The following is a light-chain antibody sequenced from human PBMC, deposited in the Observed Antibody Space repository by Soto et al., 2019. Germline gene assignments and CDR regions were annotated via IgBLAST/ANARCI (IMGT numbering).Light chain of an antibody. CDR2: QAS. V-gene: IGKV1-5*03. Sequence: DMHMTQSPSSLSASLGERVTITFRASQSTSSYLAWYQQKPGKAPKLLIYQASSLENGVPSRFSGSGSGTEFSLTISSLQPDDFATYYCQQYSSHSTFGQGTKVDI. CDR3: QQYSSHST. CDR1: QSTSSY. J-gene: IGKJ1*01.